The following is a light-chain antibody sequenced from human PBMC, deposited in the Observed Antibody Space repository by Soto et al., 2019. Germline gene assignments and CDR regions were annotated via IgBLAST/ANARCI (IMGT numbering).Light chain of an antibody. J-gene: IGKJ2*03. CDR3: LHDALFPYS. V-gene: IGKV1-6*01. Sequence: IPMTQSPSSLSASVGDTVTFTCRASQAIRNDLGWFQQRPGKPPKLLIYGISILQTGVPSRFSGSGSGTDFTLTISGLQPEDFATYYCLHDALFPYSFGQGTRLEI. CDR2: GIS. CDR1: QAIRND.